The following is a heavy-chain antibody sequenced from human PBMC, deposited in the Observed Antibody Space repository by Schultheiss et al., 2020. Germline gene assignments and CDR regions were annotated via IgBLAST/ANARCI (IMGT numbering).Heavy chain of an antibody. CDR3: AKDLHYGDYEGDY. J-gene: IGHJ4*02. CDR2: ISGSGGST. CDR1: GFTFSSYA. Sequence: GGSLRLSCAASGFTFSSYAMSWVRQAPGKGLEWVSAISGSGGSTYYADSVKGRFTISRDNAKNSLNLQMNSLRAEDTAVYYCAKDLHYGDYEGDYWGQGTLVTVSS. D-gene: IGHD4-17*01. V-gene: IGHV3-23*01.